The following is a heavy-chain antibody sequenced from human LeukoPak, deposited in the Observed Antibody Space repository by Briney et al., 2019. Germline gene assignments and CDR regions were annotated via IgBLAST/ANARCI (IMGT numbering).Heavy chain of an antibody. CDR3: AKDGAFYGDYDQWDGY. CDR1: GGSFSGYY. D-gene: IGHD4-17*01. CDR2: INHSGST. V-gene: IGHV4-34*01. J-gene: IGHJ4*02. Sequence: SETLSLTCAVYGGSFSGYYWSWIRQPPGKGLEWIGEINHSGSTNYNPSLKSRVTISVDTSKNQFSLRLSSVTAADTAVYYCAKDGAFYGDYDQWDGYWGQGTLVTVSS.